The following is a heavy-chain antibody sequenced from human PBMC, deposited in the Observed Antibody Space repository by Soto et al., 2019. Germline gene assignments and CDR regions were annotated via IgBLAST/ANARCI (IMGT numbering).Heavy chain of an antibody. CDR1: GFSFTTFD. CDR2: IGSAGDE. Sequence: EVQLVESGGGLVQPGGSLRLSCAVSGFSFTTFDMHWVRQRAGKGLEWVSAIGSAGDEHYSDSLRGRFKISRDDVKNTVYLEMKNLSAGDTALYYCVKAAEVWGGAYIFDFWGQGALVTVSS. V-gene: IGHV3-13*01. D-gene: IGHD2-21*01. J-gene: IGHJ4*02. CDR3: VKAAEVWGGAYIFDF.